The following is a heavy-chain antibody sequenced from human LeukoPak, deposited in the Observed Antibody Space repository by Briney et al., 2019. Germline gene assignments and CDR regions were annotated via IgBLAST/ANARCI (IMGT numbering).Heavy chain of an antibody. Sequence: PSETLSLTCTVSGGSISSYYWNWIRQPPGKGLEWIGYIHYSGSTSYNPSLKSRVTISVDSSKNQFSLNLSSVTTADTAVYYCARAIMWSSYMDVWGKGTTVTVSS. CDR1: GGSISSYY. CDR3: ARAIMWSSYMDV. V-gene: IGHV4-59*01. CDR2: IHYSGST. D-gene: IGHD2-21*01. J-gene: IGHJ6*03.